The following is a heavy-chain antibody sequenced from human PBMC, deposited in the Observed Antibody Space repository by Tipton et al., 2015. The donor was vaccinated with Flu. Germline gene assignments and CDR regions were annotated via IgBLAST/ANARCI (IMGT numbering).Heavy chain of an antibody. CDR1: GGSISSYY. D-gene: IGHD2-2*01. Sequence: TLSLTCTVSGGSISSYYWSWIRQPPGKGLEWIGYIYYSGSTNYNPSLKSRVTISVDTSKNQFSLKLSSVTAADTAVYYCARGGGYCSSTSCLRSIVATMGPDDRRNWFDPWGQGTLVTVSS. V-gene: IGHV4-59*12. J-gene: IGHJ5*02. CDR3: ARGGGYCSSTSCLRSIVATMGPDDRRNWFDP. CDR2: IYYSGST.